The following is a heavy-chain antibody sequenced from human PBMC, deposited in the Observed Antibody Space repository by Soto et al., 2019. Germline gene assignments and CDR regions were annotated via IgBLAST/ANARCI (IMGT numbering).Heavy chain of an antibody. CDR2: ISSSGSTI. Sequence: GGSLRLSCAASGFTFSDYYMSWIRQAPGKGLEWVSYISSSGSTIYYADSVKGRFTISRDNAKNSLYLQMNSLRAEDTAVYYCARTLIVVPAAIPEYFQHWGQGTLVTVSS. J-gene: IGHJ1*01. CDR1: GFTFSDYY. V-gene: IGHV3-11*01. CDR3: ARTLIVVPAAIPEYFQH. D-gene: IGHD2-2*01.